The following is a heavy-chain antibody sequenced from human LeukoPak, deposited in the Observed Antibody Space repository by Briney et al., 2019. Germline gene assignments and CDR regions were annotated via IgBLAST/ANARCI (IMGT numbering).Heavy chain of an antibody. Sequence: VASVKVSCKASGYTFTGYYMHWVRQAPGQGLEWMGWISPNSGGTNYAQKFQGRVTMTRDTSISTAYMELSRLRSDDTAVYYCARDFGSSALGVYWGQGTLVTVSS. CDR3: ARDFGSSALGVY. V-gene: IGHV1-2*02. J-gene: IGHJ4*02. D-gene: IGHD2-2*01. CDR2: ISPNSGGT. CDR1: GYTFTGYY.